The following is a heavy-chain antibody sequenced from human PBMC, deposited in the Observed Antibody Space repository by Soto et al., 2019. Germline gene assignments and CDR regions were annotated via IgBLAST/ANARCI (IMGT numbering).Heavy chain of an antibody. Sequence: ASVKVSCKASGGTFSSYTISWVRQAPGQGLEWMGRIIPILGIANYAQKFQGRVTITADKSTSTAYMELSSLRSEDTAVYYCARGMAARPGWFDPWGQGTLVTVSS. V-gene: IGHV1-69*02. CDR3: ARGMAARPGWFDP. J-gene: IGHJ5*02. D-gene: IGHD6-6*01. CDR2: IIPILGIA. CDR1: GGTFSSYT.